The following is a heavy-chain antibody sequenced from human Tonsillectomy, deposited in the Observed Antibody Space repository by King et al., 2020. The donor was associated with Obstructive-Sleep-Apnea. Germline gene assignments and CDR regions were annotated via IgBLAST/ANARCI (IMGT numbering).Heavy chain of an antibody. CDR3: AKAAGATPRPIDY. V-gene: IGHV3-43*01. D-gene: IGHD1-26*01. J-gene: IGHJ4*02. CDR1: GFKFDDYT. CDR2: IRWDGGRT. Sequence: HLVQSGGVVVQPGGSLRLSCAASGFKFDDYTMHWVRQAPGKGLEWVSLIRWDGGRTHYADSVKGRFTISRDNSQNSLYLQMNGLRTEDAALYYCAKAAGATPRPIDYWGQGTLVTVSS.